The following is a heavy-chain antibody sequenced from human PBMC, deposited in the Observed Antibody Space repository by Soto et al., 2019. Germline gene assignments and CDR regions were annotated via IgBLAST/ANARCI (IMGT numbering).Heavy chain of an antibody. CDR2: VSGSGGTP. J-gene: IGHJ5*01. V-gene: IGHV3-23*01. CDR1: GLSLSGYA. D-gene: IGHD1-26*01. CDR3: AKDGRRVGPTLNWLDS. Sequence: EVQLMESGGGLVQPGESLRLSCVVSGLSLSGYALSWVRQAPGKGLEWVSAVSGSGGTPYYADSVKGRFTISRDNSKNTLYLQMNGLRVEDTAKYFWAKDGRRVGPTLNWLDSWGQGTQATVTS.